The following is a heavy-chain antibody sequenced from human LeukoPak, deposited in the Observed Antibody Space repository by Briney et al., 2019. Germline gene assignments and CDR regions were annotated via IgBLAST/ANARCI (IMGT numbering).Heavy chain of an antibody. J-gene: IGHJ6*03. CDR1: GGSFSGYY. CDR3: ARGRITIFGVVKYTYYYYMDV. V-gene: IGHV4-34*01. Sequence: PSETLSLTCAVYGGSFSGYYWSWIRQPPGKGLEWIGEINHSGSTNYNPSLKSRVTISVDTSKNQSSLKLSSVTAADTAVYYCARGRITIFGVVKYTYYYYMDVWGKGTTVTVSS. CDR2: INHSGST. D-gene: IGHD3-3*01.